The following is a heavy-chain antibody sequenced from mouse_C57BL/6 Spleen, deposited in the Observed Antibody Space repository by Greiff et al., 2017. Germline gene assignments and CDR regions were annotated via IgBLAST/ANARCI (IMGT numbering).Heavy chain of an antibody. D-gene: IGHD2-5*01. J-gene: IGHJ3*01. Sequence: VQLQQPGAELVKPGASVKMSCKASGYTFTSYWITWVKQRPGQGLEWIGDIYPGSGSTNYNEKFKSKATLTVDTSSSTAYMQLSSLTSEDSAVYYCARSGIYYSNYKFSYWGQGILVTVSA. CDR3: ARSGIYYSNYKFSY. V-gene: IGHV1-55*01. CDR2: IYPGSGST. CDR1: GYTFTSYW.